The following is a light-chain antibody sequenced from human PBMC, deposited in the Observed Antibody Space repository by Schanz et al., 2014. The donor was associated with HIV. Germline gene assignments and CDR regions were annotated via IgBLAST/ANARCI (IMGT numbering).Light chain of an antibody. CDR2: SNN. J-gene: IGLJ1*01. V-gene: IGLV1-44*01. CDR1: SSNIGSNT. CDR3: CSYTTTSTYV. Sequence: QSVLTQPPSASGTPGQRVTISCSGSSSNIGSNTVNWYQQLPGTAPKLLIYSNNQRPSGVPDRFSGSKSGNTASLTISGLQAEDEADYYCCSYTTTSTYVFGAGTKLTVL.